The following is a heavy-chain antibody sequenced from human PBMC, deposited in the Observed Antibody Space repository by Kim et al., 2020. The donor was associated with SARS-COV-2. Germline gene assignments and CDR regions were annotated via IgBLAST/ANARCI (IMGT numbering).Heavy chain of an antibody. Sequence: GGSLRLSCAASGFTFSRYAMHWVRQAPGKGLEWVAVISYHGSNKYYADSVRGRFTISRDNSKNTLYLQMNSLRAEDTAVYYCARDASYYYDNSGPPPDWGQGTLVTVSS. CDR3: ARDASYYYDNSGPPPD. V-gene: IGHV3-30*04. CDR1: GFTFSRYA. CDR2: ISYHGSNK. D-gene: IGHD3-22*01. J-gene: IGHJ4*02.